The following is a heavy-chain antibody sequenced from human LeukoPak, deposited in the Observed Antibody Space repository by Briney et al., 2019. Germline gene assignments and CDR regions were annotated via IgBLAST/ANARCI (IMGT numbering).Heavy chain of an antibody. CDR3: ARIYCSSTSCNGEGFDP. CDR1: GGSISSSSYY. J-gene: IGHJ5*02. D-gene: IGHD2-2*01. CDR2: IYYSGST. V-gene: IGHV4-39*01. Sequence: SETLSLTCTVSGGSISSSSYYWGWLRQPPGKGLEWIGSIYYSGSTYYNPSLKSRVTISVDTSKNQFSLKLSSVTAADTAVYYCARIYCSSTSCNGEGFDPWGQGTLATVSS.